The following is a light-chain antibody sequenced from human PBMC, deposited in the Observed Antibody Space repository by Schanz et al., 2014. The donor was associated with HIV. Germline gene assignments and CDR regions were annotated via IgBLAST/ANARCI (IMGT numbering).Light chain of an antibody. CDR3: SSHAGSDKFGI. CDR1: SSDVGSYNR. Sequence: QSVLTQPPSVSGSPGQSVTISCTGTSSDVGSYNRVSWYQQPPGTAPKLMIYEVSNRPSGVPDRFSGSKSGNTASLTISGLQAEDEADYYCSSHAGSDKFGIFGGGTKLTVL. J-gene: IGLJ2*01. V-gene: IGLV2-18*02. CDR2: EVS.